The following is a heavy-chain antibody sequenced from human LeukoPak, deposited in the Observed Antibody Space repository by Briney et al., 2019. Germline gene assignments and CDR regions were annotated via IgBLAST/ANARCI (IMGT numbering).Heavy chain of an antibody. Sequence: GGSLRLSCAASGFTFSSYAMSWVRQAPGKGLEWVSAISGSGGSTYYADSVKGRFTISRDNSKNTLYLQMNSLRAEDTAVYYCAKVPSGYSSVNDAFDIWGQGTMVTVSS. D-gene: IGHD6-25*01. J-gene: IGHJ3*02. CDR3: AKVPSGYSSVNDAFDI. CDR2: ISGSGGST. CDR1: GFTFSSYA. V-gene: IGHV3-23*01.